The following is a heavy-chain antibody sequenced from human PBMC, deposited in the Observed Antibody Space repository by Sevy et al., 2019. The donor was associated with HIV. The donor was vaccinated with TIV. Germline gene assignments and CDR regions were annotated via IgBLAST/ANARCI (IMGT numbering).Heavy chain of an antibody. CDR2: IWYDGRTE. J-gene: IGHJ5*01. CDR1: GFTFRSFS. V-gene: IGHV3-33*01. Sequence: GGSLRLSCVASGFTFRSFSMHWVRQAPGKGLEWVAAIWYDGRTERYADSVRGRFNITRNNTKKTLYLQMNSLRDEDTGNYYCSRDAARVIVPTAGFDSWGQGTLVTVSS. D-gene: IGHD1-1*01. CDR3: SRDAARVIVPTAGFDS.